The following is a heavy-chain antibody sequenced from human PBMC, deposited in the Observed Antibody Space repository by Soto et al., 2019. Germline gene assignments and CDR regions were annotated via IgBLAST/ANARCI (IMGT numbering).Heavy chain of an antibody. J-gene: IGHJ4*02. CDR3: AKSSYAYSSGDYYDF. Sequence: PVGSLRLSCAASGFTFSNYAMSWVRQAPGKGLEWVSGIGGRGTSSYYADSVKGRFAISRDNSYNTLFLQLHSLRAEDTAVYYCAKSSYAYSSGDYYDFWGQGTRVTVAS. D-gene: IGHD3-16*01. CDR2: IGGRGTSS. CDR1: GFTFSNYA. V-gene: IGHV3-23*01.